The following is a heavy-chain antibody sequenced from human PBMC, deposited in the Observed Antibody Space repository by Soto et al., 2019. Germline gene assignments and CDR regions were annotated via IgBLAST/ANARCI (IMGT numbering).Heavy chain of an antibody. D-gene: IGHD2-15*01. J-gene: IGHJ6*02. Sequence: DVHLLESGGHLVQPGGSLRLSCAASGFTFSSYAMSWVRQAPGKGLEWVSSVSAGGDMTYYSDSVKGRFTISRDNSNNVLFLQMNSLRIEDTALYYCARGVRGGSGSPASYYYSGLDVWGQGTTVTVS. CDR3: ARGVRGGSGSPASYYYSGLDV. CDR2: VSAGGDMT. CDR1: GFTFSSYA. V-gene: IGHV3-23*01.